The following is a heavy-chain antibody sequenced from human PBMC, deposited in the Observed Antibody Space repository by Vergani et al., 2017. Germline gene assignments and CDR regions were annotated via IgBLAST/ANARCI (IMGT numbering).Heavy chain of an antibody. Sequence: QVQLVESAGGVVQPGGSLRLSCAASGFTFSNFGMHWIRQAPGKGLEWLAYIGKDGINTRYRDAVKGRFTVSRDNSKDILYLQMDSLRAEDTAVYYCAREANLRFLEWLLSDAFDIWGQGTMVTVSS. J-gene: IGHJ3*02. V-gene: IGHV3-30*02. D-gene: IGHD3-3*01. CDR3: AREANLRFLEWLLSDAFDI. CDR1: GFTFSNFG. CDR2: IGKDGINT.